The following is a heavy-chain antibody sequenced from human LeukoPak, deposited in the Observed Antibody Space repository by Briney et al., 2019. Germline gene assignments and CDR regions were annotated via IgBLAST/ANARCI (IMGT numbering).Heavy chain of an antibody. D-gene: IGHD2-15*01. CDR1: GFTVSSHY. CDR3: AREHVVWRAFDI. V-gene: IGHV3-53*01. CDR2: IYSGGNT. J-gene: IGHJ3*02. Sequence: GGSLRLSCAASGFTVSSHYMSWVRQAPGKGLEWVSIIYSGGNTYYADSVRGRFTISRDNAKNSLSLQVNSLRAEDTAVYYCAREHVVWRAFDIWGQGTMVTVSS.